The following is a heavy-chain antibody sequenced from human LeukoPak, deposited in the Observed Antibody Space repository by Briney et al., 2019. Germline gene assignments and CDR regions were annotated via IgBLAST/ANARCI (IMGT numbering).Heavy chain of an antibody. D-gene: IGHD3-10*01. Sequence: GGSLRLSCAASGFTFSSYWMSWVRQAPGKGLEWVANIKQGGSEKYYVDSVKGRFTISRDNAKNSLYLQMNSLRAEDTAVYYCARDRSLWFGELSPLDAFDIWGQGTMVTVSS. J-gene: IGHJ3*02. V-gene: IGHV3-7*01. CDR1: GFTFSSYW. CDR2: IKQGGSEK. CDR3: ARDRSLWFGELSPLDAFDI.